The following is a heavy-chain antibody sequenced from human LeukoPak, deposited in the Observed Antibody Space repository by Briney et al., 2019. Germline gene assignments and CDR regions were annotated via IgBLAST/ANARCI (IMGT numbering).Heavy chain of an antibody. CDR3: ARAALPAYSFDY. CDR2: IYYSGST. CDR1: GGSISSGGYY. J-gene: IGHJ4*02. V-gene: IGHV4-31*03. Sequence: SETLPLTCTVSGGSISSGGYYWSWIRQHPGKGLEWIGYIYYSGSTYYNPSLKSRVTISVDTSKNQFSLKLSSVTAADTAVYYCARAALPAYSFDYWGQGTLVTVSS. D-gene: IGHD2-2*01.